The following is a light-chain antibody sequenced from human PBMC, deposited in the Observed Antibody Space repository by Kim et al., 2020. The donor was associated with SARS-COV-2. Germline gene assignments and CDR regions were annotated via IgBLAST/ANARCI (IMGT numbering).Light chain of an antibody. CDR1: QSVSSSC. CDR3: QQCGSSPLT. CDR2: GAS. Sequence: PGERATLSCRASQSVSSSCLAWYRQKPGQALRLLIYGASSRATGIPDRFSGSGSGTDFTLTISRLEPEDSAVYYCQQCGSSPLTFGGGTKV. V-gene: IGKV3-20*01. J-gene: IGKJ4*01.